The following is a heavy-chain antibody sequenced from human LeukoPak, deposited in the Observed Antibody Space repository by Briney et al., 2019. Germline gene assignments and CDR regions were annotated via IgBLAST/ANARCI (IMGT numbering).Heavy chain of an antibody. J-gene: IGHJ5*02. CDR1: GYSFTSYW. V-gene: IGHV5-51*01. CDR2: IYPADSET. Sequence: GESLKISCKDSGYSFTSYWIGWVRQMPGKGLEWMGIIYPADSETIYGPSFEGQVTISADKSISTAYLQWRSLKASDTAMYYCVRWGPRGLTLTPPGPWGQGTLVTVSS. CDR3: VRWGPRGLTLTPPGP. D-gene: IGHD3-10*01.